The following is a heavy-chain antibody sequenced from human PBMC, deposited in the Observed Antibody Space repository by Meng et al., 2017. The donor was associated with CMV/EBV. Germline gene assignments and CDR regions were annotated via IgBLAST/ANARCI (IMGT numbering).Heavy chain of an antibody. V-gene: IGHV4-34*01. CDR3: ARGLYNWNTGWFDP. J-gene: IGHJ5*02. D-gene: IGHD1/OR15-1a*01. Sequence: GSLRLSCAVYGGSFSGYYWSWIRQPPGKGLEWIGEINHSGSTNYNPSLKSRVTISVDTSKNQFSLKLSSVTAADTAVNYCARGLYNWNTGWFDPWGQGTLVTVSS. CDR2: INHSGST. CDR1: GGSFSGYY.